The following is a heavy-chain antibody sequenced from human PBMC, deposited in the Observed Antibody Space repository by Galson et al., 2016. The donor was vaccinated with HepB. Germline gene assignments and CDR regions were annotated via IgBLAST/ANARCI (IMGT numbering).Heavy chain of an antibody. CDR1: GFTLSRYW. Sequence: LRLSCAASGFTLSRYWMHWVRQAPGKGLEWVSRIKSDGSRTSYADSVKGRFTISRDNSKNTLYLQMNSLRAGDTAVYYCARDDHYGVYFDHWGQGTLVTVSS. V-gene: IGHV3-74*01. CDR3: ARDDHYGVYFDH. D-gene: IGHD3-16*01. J-gene: IGHJ4*02. CDR2: IKSDGSRT.